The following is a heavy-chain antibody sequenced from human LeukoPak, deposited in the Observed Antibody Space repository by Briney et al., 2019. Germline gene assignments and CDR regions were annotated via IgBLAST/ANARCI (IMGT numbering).Heavy chain of an antibody. J-gene: IGHJ5*02. CDR3: ARGGSSGWAYNWFDP. D-gene: IGHD6-19*01. CDR1: GGSFSGYY. V-gene: IGHV4-34*01. Sequence: PSETLSLTCAVYGGSFSGYYWSWIRQPPGEGLEWIGEINHSGSTNYNPSLKSRVTISVDTSKDQFSLKLSSVTAADTAVYYCARGGSSGWAYNWFDPWGQGTLVTVSS. CDR2: INHSGST.